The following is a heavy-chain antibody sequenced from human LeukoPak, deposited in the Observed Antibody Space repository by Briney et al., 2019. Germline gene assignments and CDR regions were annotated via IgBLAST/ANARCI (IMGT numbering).Heavy chain of an antibody. V-gene: IGHV3-53*01. CDR2: IYSGGNT. D-gene: IGHD4-17*01. Sequence: QPGGSLRLSCAASGFTVSNNYMNWVRQAPGKGLEWVSIIYSGGNTYYADSVKGRFTISRDNSKNTPYLQMSSLRAEDTAVYFCARVLWSGDYPRFDYWGQGTLVTVSS. J-gene: IGHJ4*02. CDR1: GFTVSNNY. CDR3: ARVLWSGDYPRFDY.